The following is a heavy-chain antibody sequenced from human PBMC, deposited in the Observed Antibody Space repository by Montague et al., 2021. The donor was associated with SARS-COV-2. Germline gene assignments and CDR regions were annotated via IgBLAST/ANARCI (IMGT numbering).Heavy chain of an antibody. V-gene: IGHV4-39*01. CDR3: ARSSGYNYDISYYGMDV. J-gene: IGHJ6*02. Sequence: SETLSLTCTVSGGSISSGDYYWGWIRQPPGKGLEWIGTIYYSGSTYYTPSLKSRVTISVDTSKNQFSLKLTSLTAADTAVYYCARSSGYNYDISYYGMDVWGQGTTVTVSS. CDR1: GGSISSGDYY. D-gene: IGHD5-18*01. CDR2: IYYSGST.